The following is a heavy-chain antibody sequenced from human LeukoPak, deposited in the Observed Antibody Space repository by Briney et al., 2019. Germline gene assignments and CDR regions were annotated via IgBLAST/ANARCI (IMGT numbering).Heavy chain of an antibody. CDR2: INTDSGNP. J-gene: IGHJ3*01. CDR1: GYTFTSYP. V-gene: IGHV7-4-1*02. Sequence: GASVKVSCKASGYTFTSYPMNWVRQAAAQGLEWMGWINTDSGNPTYGQGFTGRFVFSLDTSVSTAYLQITSLKAEDTAVYYCARAGLTGSKVAFDVWGQGTMVTVSS. CDR3: ARAGLTGSKVAFDV. D-gene: IGHD1-20*01.